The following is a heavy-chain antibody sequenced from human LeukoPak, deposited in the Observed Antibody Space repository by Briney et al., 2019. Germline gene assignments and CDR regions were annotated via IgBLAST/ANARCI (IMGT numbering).Heavy chain of an antibody. D-gene: IGHD2-2*01. CDR2: ISGSGGST. V-gene: IGHV3-23*01. Sequence: GGSLRLSCAASGFTFSSYAMSWVRQAPGKGLEWVSAISGSGGSTYYADSVKGRFTISRDNSKNTLYLQMNSLRAEDTAVYYCAKAHSPYCSSTSCYSASYYYYYGMDVWGQGTTVTASS. CDR1: GFTFSSYA. J-gene: IGHJ6*02. CDR3: AKAHSPYCSSTSCYSASYYYYYGMDV.